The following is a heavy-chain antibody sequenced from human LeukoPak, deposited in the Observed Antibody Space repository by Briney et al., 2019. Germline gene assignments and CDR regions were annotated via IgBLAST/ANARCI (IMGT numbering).Heavy chain of an antibody. J-gene: IGHJ4*02. CDR2: IREDGTYT. V-gene: IGHV3-74*01. CDR1: GFTFINYW. Sequence: GGSLRLSCAASGFTFINYWMHWVRHPPGGGREWGSHIREDGTYTSHADSVKGRFTISRDNAKNTVYLQMNSLRTEGTAVYYCARDFDMGTTPGDDFDYWGQGTLVTVSS. CDR3: ARDFDMGTTPGDDFDY. D-gene: IGHD1-14*01.